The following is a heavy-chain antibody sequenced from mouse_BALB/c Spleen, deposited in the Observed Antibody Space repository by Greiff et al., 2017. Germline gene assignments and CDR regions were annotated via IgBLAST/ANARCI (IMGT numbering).Heavy chain of an antibody. CDR3: ARDAILWRAMDY. J-gene: IGHJ4*01. D-gene: IGHD1-1*02. V-gene: IGHV7-1*02. Sequence: EVMLVESGGGLVQPGGSLRLSCATSGLTFSDFYMEWVRQPPGKRLEWIAASRNKANDYTTEYSASVKGRFIVSRDTSQSILYLQMNALRAEDTASYYCARDAILWRAMDYWGQGTSVTVSS. CDR1: GLTFSDFY. CDR2: SRNKANDYTT.